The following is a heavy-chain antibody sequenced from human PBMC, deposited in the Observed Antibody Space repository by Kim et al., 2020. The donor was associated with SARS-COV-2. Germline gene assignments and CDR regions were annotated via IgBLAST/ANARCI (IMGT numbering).Heavy chain of an antibody. V-gene: IGHV3-49*02. D-gene: IGHD1-26*01. Sequence: EYAASVKGRFTISRDDSKSIAYLQMNSLKTEDTAVYYCTKGGSSTYYFDYWGQGTLVTVSS. CDR3: TKGGSSTYYFDY. J-gene: IGHJ4*02.